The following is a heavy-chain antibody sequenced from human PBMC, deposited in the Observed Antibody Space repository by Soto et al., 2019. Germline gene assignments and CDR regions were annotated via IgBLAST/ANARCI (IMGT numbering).Heavy chain of an antibody. D-gene: IGHD4-4*01. CDR1: GYTFTSYG. J-gene: IGHJ5*02. V-gene: IGHV1-8*01. CDR2: MNPNSGNT. Sequence: GASVKVSCKASGYTFTSYGINWVRQATGQGLEWMGWMNPNSGNTGYAQKFQGRVTMTRNTSISTAYMELSSLRSEDTAVYYRASTDGYSNYWFDPWGQGTLVTVSS. CDR3: ASTDGYSNYWFDP.